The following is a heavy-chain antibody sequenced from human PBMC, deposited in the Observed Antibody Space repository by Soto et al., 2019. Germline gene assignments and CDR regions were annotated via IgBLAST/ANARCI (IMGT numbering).Heavy chain of an antibody. V-gene: IGHV3-48*02. CDR3: ARETGLRSSGWSYYFDF. J-gene: IGHJ4*02. CDR2: ISGSGGTI. D-gene: IGHD6-19*01. CDR1: GFTLSSYS. Sequence: DVRLVESGGGLVQPGGSLRLSCAASGFTLSSYSMHWVRQAPGKGLEWVSYISGSGGTIYYAYSVKSRFTISRDNAKNSLSVQMNGLRDADTAVYFCARETGLRSSGWSYYFDFWGQGTLVTVSS.